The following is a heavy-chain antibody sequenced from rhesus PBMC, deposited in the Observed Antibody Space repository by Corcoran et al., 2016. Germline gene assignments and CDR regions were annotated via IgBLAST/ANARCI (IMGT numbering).Heavy chain of an antibody. D-gene: IGHD4-29*01. J-gene: IGHJ4*01. CDR2: INGNSGST. Sequence: QVQLQESGPGLVKPSETLSLTCAVSGASISSYWWSWIRQPPGKGLEWIGEINGNSGSTYYTPSLTGRVTISKDASKNQFSLKLSSVTAADTAVYYCARGGGSSYAPFDYWGQGVLVTVSS. V-gene: IGHV4-80*01. CDR3: ARGGGSSYAPFDY. CDR1: GASISSYW.